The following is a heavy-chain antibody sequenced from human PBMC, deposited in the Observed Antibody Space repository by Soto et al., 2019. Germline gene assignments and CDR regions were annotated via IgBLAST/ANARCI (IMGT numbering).Heavy chain of an antibody. J-gene: IGHJ6*02. CDR2: ISSSSSYI. CDR1: GFTFSSYS. CDR3: ARYRHCSGDSCNYYYIMDV. Sequence: PGGSLRLSCAASGFTFSSYSMNWVRQAPGKGLEWVSSISSSSSYIYYADSVKGRFTISRDNAKNSLYLQMNSLRAEDTAVYYCARYRHCSGDSCNYYYIMDVWGQGTTVTVSS. V-gene: IGHV3-21*01. D-gene: IGHD2-15*01.